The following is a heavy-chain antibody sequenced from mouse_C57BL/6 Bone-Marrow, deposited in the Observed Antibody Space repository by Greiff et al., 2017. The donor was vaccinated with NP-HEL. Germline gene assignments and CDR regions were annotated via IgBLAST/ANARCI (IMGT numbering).Heavy chain of an antibody. Sequence: QVQLQQPGAELVKPGASVKLSCKASGYTFTSYWMHWVKQRPGQGLEWIGMIHPNSGSTNYNEKFKSKATLTVDKSSSTAYMQLSSLTSEDSAVYYCAREGVTTWFAYWGQGTLVTVSA. J-gene: IGHJ3*01. D-gene: IGHD2-2*01. CDR1: GYTFTSYW. CDR3: AREGVTTWFAY. CDR2: IHPNSGST. V-gene: IGHV1-64*01.